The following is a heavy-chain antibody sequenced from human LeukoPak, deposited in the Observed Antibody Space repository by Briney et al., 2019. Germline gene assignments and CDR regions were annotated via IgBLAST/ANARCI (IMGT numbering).Heavy chain of an antibody. Sequence: GASVKVSCKAPGYTFTGYYMHWVRQAPGQGLEWMGWINPNSGGTNYAQKFQGRVTMTRDTSISTAYMELSRLRSDDTAVYYCARDGGSGYPDLNWFDPWGQGTLVTVSS. CDR3: ARDGGSGYPDLNWFDP. CDR1: GYTFTGYY. V-gene: IGHV1-2*02. D-gene: IGHD3-22*01. J-gene: IGHJ5*02. CDR2: INPNSGGT.